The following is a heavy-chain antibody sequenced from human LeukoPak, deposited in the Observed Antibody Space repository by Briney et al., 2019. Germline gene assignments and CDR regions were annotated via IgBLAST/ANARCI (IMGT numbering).Heavy chain of an antibody. CDR1: GGSISSYY. Sequence: SETLSLTCTVSGGSISSYYWSWIRQPAGKGLEWIGRIYTSGSTNYNPSLKSRVTMSLDTSNNQFSLKLSSVTAADTAVYYCARVGYCSSTSCLGDWGPTKPEGYYYMDVWGKGTTVTVS. D-gene: IGHD2-2*01. CDR3: ARVGYCSSTSCLGDWGPTKPEGYYYMDV. V-gene: IGHV4-4*07. J-gene: IGHJ6*03. CDR2: IYTSGST.